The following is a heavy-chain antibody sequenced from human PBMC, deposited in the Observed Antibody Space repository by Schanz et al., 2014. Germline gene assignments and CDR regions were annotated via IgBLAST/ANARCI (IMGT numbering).Heavy chain of an antibody. J-gene: IGHJ4*02. CDR3: AKKVPAYNPFDS. V-gene: IGHV3-23*01. D-gene: IGHD1-1*01. CDR1: GLTFTSAW. Sequence: EVQLLESGGGLVKPGGSLRLSCATSGLTFTSAWMSWVRQAPGKGLEWVSGITGASDHIDYAESVKGRFTISRDNSKNTLYLQMDSLRAEDTAVYFCAKKVPAYNPFDSWGQGTLVTVSS. CDR2: ITGASDHI.